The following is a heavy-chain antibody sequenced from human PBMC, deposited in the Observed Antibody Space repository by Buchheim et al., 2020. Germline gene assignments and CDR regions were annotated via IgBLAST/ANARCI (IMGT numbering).Heavy chain of an antibody. CDR2: INPNSGGT. Sequence: QVQLVQSGAEVKKPGASVKVSCKASGYTFTGYYMHWVRQAPGQGLEWMGWINPNSGGTNYAQKFQGWVTMTRDTSISTAYIGLSRLRSDDTAVYYCAREWAGTGYCSGGSCLTNWFDPWGQGTL. V-gene: IGHV1-2*04. D-gene: IGHD2-15*01. CDR3: AREWAGTGYCSGGSCLTNWFDP. J-gene: IGHJ5*02. CDR1: GYTFTGYY.